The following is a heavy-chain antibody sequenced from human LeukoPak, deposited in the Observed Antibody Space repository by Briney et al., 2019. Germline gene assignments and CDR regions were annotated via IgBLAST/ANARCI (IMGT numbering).Heavy chain of an antibody. Sequence: VGSLRLSCAASGFTFSSYWMSWVRQAPGKGLEWVVNIKQDGSEKYYVDSVKGRFTISRDNAKNSLYLQMNSLRAEDTAVYYCARVVGAPEGDWFDPWGQGTLVTVSS. J-gene: IGHJ5*02. D-gene: IGHD1-26*01. V-gene: IGHV3-7*01. CDR2: IKQDGSEK. CDR1: GFTFSSYW. CDR3: ARVVGAPEGDWFDP.